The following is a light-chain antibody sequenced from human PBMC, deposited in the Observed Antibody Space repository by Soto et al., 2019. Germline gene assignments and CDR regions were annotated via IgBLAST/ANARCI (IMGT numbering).Light chain of an antibody. CDR3: QQYNSWT. Sequence: DVVLTQSPLSLPVTLGQPASISCRSSQGLVYSDGNTHLSWYQQKPGKAPNLLIFKASTLESGVPSRFSGSGSGTEFNLTISSLQPDDFATYYCQQYNSWTFGQGTKVDIK. V-gene: IGKV2D-30*01. CDR2: KAS. CDR1: QGLVYSDGNTH. J-gene: IGKJ1*01.